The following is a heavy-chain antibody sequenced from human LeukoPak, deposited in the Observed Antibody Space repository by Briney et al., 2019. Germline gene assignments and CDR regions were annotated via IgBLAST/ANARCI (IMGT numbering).Heavy chain of an antibody. Sequence: GGSLRLSCAASGFTVSSNYMNWVRQAPGKGLEWVSVIYSGGSTYYADSVKGRFTFSRDNSKNTLYLQMNSLRAEDTAVYYCARYGLGAHAFDIWGQGTMVTVSS. CDR1: GFTVSSNY. CDR2: IYSGGST. CDR3: ARYGLGAHAFDI. J-gene: IGHJ3*02. D-gene: IGHD3/OR15-3a*01. V-gene: IGHV3-66*01.